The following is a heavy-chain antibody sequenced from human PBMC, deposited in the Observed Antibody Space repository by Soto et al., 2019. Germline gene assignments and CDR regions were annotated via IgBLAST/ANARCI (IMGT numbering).Heavy chain of an antibody. J-gene: IGHJ4*02. CDR1: GFTFSTYA. V-gene: IGHV3-21*04. D-gene: IGHD3-10*02. CDR2: ISSSGSFR. CDR3: ARVDHRGYFSVLTDF. Sequence: GGSLRLSCAASGFTFSTYAMNWVRQAPGKGLEWVASISSSGSFRYYADSVKGRFTISRDNAKNSLYLQMNSLRAQDTAVYYCARVDHRGYFSVLTDFWGQGILVTVSS.